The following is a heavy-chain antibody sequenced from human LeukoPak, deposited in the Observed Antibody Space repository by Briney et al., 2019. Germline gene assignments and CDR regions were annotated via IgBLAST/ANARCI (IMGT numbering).Heavy chain of an antibody. CDR1: GGSISSYY. D-gene: IGHD4-17*01. CDR3: ARRQGVTTYWYFDL. V-gene: IGHV4-59*08. CDR2: IYYSGST. Sequence: SETLSLTCTVSGGSISSYYWSWIRQPPGKGLEWIGYIYYSGSTNYNPSLKSRVTMSVDTSKRQFSLKLNSVTAADTAVYYCARRQGVTTYWYFDLWGRGTLVTVSS. J-gene: IGHJ2*01.